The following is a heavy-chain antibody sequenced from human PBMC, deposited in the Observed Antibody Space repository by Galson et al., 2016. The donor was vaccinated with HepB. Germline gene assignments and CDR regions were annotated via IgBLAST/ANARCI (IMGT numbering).Heavy chain of an antibody. CDR2: TRNRANSYFT. CDR3: TGVTMGGHGLDV. Sequence: SLRLSCAASGFSFSNYYLDWVRQAPGKGLEWVGRTRNRANSYFTEYAASVKGRFTISRDDSKTSLYLQMNSLRSEDTAVYFCTGVTMGGHGLDVWGQGTTVTVSS. V-gene: IGHV3-72*01. J-gene: IGHJ6*02. D-gene: IGHD3-16*01. CDR1: GFSFSNYY.